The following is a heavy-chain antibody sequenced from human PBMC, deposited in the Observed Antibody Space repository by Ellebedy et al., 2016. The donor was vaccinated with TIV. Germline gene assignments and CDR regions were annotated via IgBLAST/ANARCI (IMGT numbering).Heavy chain of an antibody. CDR1: GDSLSSGTYY. D-gene: IGHD1-26*01. CDR2: VYDSETT. Sequence: MPSETLSLTCTVSGDSLSSGTYYWSWIRQSPGKGLEWIGSVYDSETTNYNPSLKGRVAMSLDTTKKQFSLNLSSVTAADTAVYYCARKGLGSGRNWFDPWGQGTLVTVSS. CDR3: ARKGLGSGRNWFDP. J-gene: IGHJ5*02. V-gene: IGHV4-61*01.